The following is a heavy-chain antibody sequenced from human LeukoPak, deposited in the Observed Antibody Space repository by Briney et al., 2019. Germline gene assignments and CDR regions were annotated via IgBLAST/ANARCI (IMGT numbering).Heavy chain of an antibody. CDR2: IRSKANTYAT. D-gene: IGHD3-22*01. V-gene: IGHV3-73*01. J-gene: IGHJ4*02. Sequence: GGSLRLSCAASGFTFSSYAMLWVRKASGKGLEWVGRIRSKANTYATAYAAPVKGRFIISRDDSKNTAYLQMNSLKTEDTAVYYCTRHNYYEDGFDYWGQGTLVTVSS. CDR1: GFTFSSYA. CDR3: TRHNYYEDGFDY.